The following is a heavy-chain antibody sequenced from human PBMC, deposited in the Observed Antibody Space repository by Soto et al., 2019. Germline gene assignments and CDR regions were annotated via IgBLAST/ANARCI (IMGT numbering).Heavy chain of an antibody. CDR2: INHSGST. V-gene: IGHV4-34*01. Sequence: QVQLQQWGAGLLKPSETLSLTCAVYGGSFSGYYWSWIRQPPGKGLEWIGEINHSGSTNYNPSLKSRVTLSVDTSKNQFSLKLSSVTAADTAVYYCARAAGTRDIVLMVYAGGMDVWGQGTTVTVSS. CDR3: ARAAGTRDIVLMVYAGGMDV. CDR1: GGSFSGYY. J-gene: IGHJ6*02. D-gene: IGHD2-8*01.